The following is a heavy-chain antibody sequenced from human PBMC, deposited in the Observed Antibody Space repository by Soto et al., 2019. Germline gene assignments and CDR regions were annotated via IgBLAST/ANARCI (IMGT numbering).Heavy chain of an antibody. J-gene: IGHJ3*02. V-gene: IGHV4-34*01. CDR1: GGSLSGNY. CDR2: INRSGST. CDR3: ARVEFGIHYCSSTNSYCAFDI. Sequence: QVQLQQWGAGLLKPSETLSLTCAVYGGSLSGNYWSWIRQTPGKWLEWIAEINRSGSTNYNPSLKSRVTISVDTSRNQFSLRLNSVTAADTVVYYCARVEFGIHYCSSTNSYCAFDIWGQGTMVTVSS. D-gene: IGHD2-2*01.